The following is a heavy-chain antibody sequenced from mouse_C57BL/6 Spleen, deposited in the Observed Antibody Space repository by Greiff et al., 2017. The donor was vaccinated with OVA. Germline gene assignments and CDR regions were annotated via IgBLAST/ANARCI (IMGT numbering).Heavy chain of an antibody. V-gene: IGHV3-6*01. Sequence: EVQLVESGPGLVKPSQSLSLTCSVTGYSITSGYFWNWIRQFPGNKLEWMGYISYDGSNNYNPSLKNRISITRDTSKNQFFLKLNSVTTKDTATYYCARDRITTVERYFDVWGTGTTVTVSS. CDR3: ARDRITTVERYFDV. J-gene: IGHJ1*03. D-gene: IGHD1-1*01. CDR1: GYSITSGYF. CDR2: ISYDGSN.